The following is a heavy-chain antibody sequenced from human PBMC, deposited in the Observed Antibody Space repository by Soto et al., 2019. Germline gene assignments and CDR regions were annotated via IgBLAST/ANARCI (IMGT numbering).Heavy chain of an antibody. CDR2: VNPNDGDT. J-gene: IGHJ4*02. Sequence: QAQLVQSGAEVKKPGASVKVSCKASGYTFTDYYMHWVRQAPGQGPEWMGVVNPNDGDTAYAQKLQGRGSVTRDTSTSTVYLELSSLRSEDTAVYYCARDLHGYGDSHYWGQGTLVTVSS. V-gene: IGHV1-46*04. CDR3: ARDLHGYGDSHY. CDR1: GYTFTDYY. D-gene: IGHD4-17*01.